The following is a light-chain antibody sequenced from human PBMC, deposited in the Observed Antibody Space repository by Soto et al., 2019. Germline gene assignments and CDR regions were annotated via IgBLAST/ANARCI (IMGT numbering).Light chain of an antibody. V-gene: IGKV3-20*01. CDR3: QQYYASSWT. Sequence: EMVLTQSPVTLSLSPGEIATLSCRASQRISSTYLAWYRQKPGQAPRLLIYAASSRATDIPDRFSGSGSGTDFTLTISRLEPEDFAVYYCQQYYASSWTFGQGTRVEIK. CDR2: AAS. CDR1: QRISSTY. J-gene: IGKJ1*01.